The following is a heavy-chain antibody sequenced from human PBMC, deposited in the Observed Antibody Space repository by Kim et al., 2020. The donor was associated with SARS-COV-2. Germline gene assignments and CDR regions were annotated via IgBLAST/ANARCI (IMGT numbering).Heavy chain of an antibody. CDR2: IYHSGST. Sequence: SETLSLTCAVSGGSISSSNWWSWVRQPPGKGLEWIGEIYHSGSTNYNPSLKSRVTISVDKSKNQFSLKLSSVTAADTAVYYCARVYYDSSGTFYPDGYFDYWGQGTLVTVSS. CDR3: ARVYYDSSGTFYPDGYFDY. J-gene: IGHJ4*02. V-gene: IGHV4-4*02. D-gene: IGHD3-22*01. CDR1: GGSISSSNW.